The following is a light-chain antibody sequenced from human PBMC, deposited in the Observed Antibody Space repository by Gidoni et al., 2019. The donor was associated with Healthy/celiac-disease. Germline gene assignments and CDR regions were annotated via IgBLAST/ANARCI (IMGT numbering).Light chain of an antibody. J-gene: IGKJ4*01. CDR1: QSVSSY. V-gene: IGKV3-11*01. CDR2: DAS. Sequence: QRPNPRSLSPGESARLSGKARQSVSSYLAGYQQKPGQAPRLLIYDASNRATGIPARFSGSGSGTDFTLTISSLEPEDFAVYYCQQRSNWPRTFGGGTKVEIK. CDR3: QQRSNWPRT.